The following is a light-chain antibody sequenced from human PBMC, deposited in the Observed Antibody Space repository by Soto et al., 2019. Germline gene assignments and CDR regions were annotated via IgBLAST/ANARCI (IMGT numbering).Light chain of an antibody. CDR3: KSRTTRNTLV. J-gene: IGLJ3*02. CDR2: EVT. Sequence: QSALTQPRSVSGSPGQSVTISCTGASSDVGGYNYVSWYQQHPGKAPKLIIYEVTHRPSGVSSRFYGSRSGNTASLTISGLQAEDEADYYCKSRTTRNTLVFGGGTKVTVL. V-gene: IGLV2-14*01. CDR1: SSDVGGYNY.